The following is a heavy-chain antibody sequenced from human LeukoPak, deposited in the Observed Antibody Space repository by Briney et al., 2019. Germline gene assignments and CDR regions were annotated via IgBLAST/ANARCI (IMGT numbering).Heavy chain of an antibody. CDR3: ARTSAYYYGSGSYLGCLDY. D-gene: IGHD3-10*01. V-gene: IGHV1-2*02. CDR2: INPNSGGT. J-gene: IGHJ4*02. CDR1: GYTFTGYY. Sequence: GASVKVSCKASGYTFTGYYMHWVRQAPGQGLEWMGWINPNSGGTNYAQKFQGRVTMTRDTSISTAYMELSRLRSEDTAVYYCARTSAYYYGSGSYLGCLDYWGQGTLVTVSS.